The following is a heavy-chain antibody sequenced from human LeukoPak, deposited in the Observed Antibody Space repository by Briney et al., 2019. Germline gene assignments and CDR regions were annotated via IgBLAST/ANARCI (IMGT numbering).Heavy chain of an antibody. CDR1: GGSFSGYY. D-gene: IGHD2-2*01. CDR3: ASDGYCSSTSCYRGFVP. V-gene: IGHV4-34*01. Sequence: SQTLSLTCAVYGGSFSGYYWSWIRQPPGKGLEWIGEINHSGSTNYNPSLKSRVTISVDTSKNQFSLKLSSVTAADTAVYYCASDGYCSSTSCYRGFVPWGQGTLVTVSS. J-gene: IGHJ5*02. CDR2: INHSGST.